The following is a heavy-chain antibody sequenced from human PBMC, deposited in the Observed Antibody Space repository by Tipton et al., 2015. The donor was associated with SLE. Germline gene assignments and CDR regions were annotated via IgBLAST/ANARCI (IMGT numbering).Heavy chain of an antibody. CDR3: AKDSGTYYSDF. CDR2: ISDSGST. Sequence: TLSLTCTVSGDSINSHYWSWIRQPPGKGLEWIGYISDSGSTNYNPSLKSRLTISEGTSKNTFSLRMNSVTAADTAVYYCAKDSGTYYSDFWGQGVLVNVSS. J-gene: IGHJ4*02. V-gene: IGHV4-59*11. D-gene: IGHD1-26*01. CDR1: GDSINSHY.